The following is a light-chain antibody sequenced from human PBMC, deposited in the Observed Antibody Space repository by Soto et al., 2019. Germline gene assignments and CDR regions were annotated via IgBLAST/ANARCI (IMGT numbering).Light chain of an antibody. CDR1: QTILYNSKNY. Sequence: DIVMSQSPASLAVSLGERATITCKSSQTILYNSKNYLAWYQQRPGQSPRLLVSWASTRESGVPDRFSGSGSGTDFTLTITRLQPEDVAVYYCQQYHSTPLTFGGGTKVEIK. CDR3: QQYHSTPLT. CDR2: WAS. V-gene: IGKV4-1*01. J-gene: IGKJ4*01.